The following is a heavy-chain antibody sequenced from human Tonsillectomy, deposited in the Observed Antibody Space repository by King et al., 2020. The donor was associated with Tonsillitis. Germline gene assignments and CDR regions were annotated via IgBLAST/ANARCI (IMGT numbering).Heavy chain of an antibody. V-gene: IGHV4-34*01. J-gene: IGHJ4*02. CDR3: ARGRGRYYYDSSGYYAN. Sequence: VQLQQWGAGLLKPSETLSLTCAVYGGSFSGYYWSWIRQPPGKGLEWIGEINHSGSTNYNPSLKSRVTISVDTSKNQFSLKLSSVTAADTAVYYCARGRGRYYYDSSGYYANWGQGTLVTDSS. CDR2: INHSGST. CDR1: GGSFSGYY. D-gene: IGHD3-22*01.